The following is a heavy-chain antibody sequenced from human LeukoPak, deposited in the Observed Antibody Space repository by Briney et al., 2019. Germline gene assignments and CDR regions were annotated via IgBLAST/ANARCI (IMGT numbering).Heavy chain of an antibody. CDR3: ARRVTGSSDAFDI. J-gene: IGHJ3*02. V-gene: IGHV4-59*10. CDR1: GGSFSAYY. Sequence: SETLSLTCAVYGGSFSAYYWSWIRQPAGKGLEWIGRIYTSGSTNYNPSLKSRVTISVDTSKNQFSLKLSSVTAADTAVYYCARRVTGSSDAFDIWGQGTMVTVSS. CDR2: IYTSGST. D-gene: IGHD2-21*02.